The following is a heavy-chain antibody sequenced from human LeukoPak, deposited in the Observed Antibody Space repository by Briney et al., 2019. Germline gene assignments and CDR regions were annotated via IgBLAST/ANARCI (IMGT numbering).Heavy chain of an antibody. CDR1: GFTFSSYA. J-gene: IGHJ3*02. CDR3: ARDHGSGYYATDAFDI. D-gene: IGHD3-3*01. V-gene: IGHV3-30-3*01. CDR2: ISYDGSNK. Sequence: GGSLRLSCAASGFTFSSYAMHWVRQAPGKGLEWVAVISYDGSNKYYADSVKGRFTISRDNSKNTLYLQMNSLRAEDTAVYYCARDHGSGYYATDAFDIWGQGTMVTVSS.